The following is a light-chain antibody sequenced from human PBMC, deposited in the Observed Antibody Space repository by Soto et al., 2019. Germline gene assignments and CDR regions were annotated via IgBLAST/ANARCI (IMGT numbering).Light chain of an antibody. CDR3: QQYGSSPRGT. Sequence: DIVLAQSPGTPSLAPGERATLSCRARQSVSSSYLAWYQQKPGQAPRLLIYGASSRATGIPDRFSGSGSGTDFTLTISRLEPEDFAVYYCQQYGSSPRGTFGQGTRLEIK. V-gene: IGKV3-20*01. CDR2: GAS. J-gene: IGKJ5*01. CDR1: QSVSSSY.